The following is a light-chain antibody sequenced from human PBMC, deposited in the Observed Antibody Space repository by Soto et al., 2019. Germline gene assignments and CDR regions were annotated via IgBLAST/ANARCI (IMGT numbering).Light chain of an antibody. CDR1: QSISSY. CDR2: AAS. CDR3: QQSYSTPRALT. V-gene: IGKV1-39*01. J-gene: IGKJ4*01. Sequence: DIQMTQSPSSLSASVGYRVTITCRASQSISSYLNWYQQKPGKAPKLLLYAASSLQSGVPSRFSGSGSGTDFTLTISSLQPEDFATYYCQQSYSTPRALTFGGGTKVEIK.